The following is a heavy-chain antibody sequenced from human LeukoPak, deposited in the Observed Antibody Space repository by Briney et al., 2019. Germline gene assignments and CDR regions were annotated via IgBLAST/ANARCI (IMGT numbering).Heavy chain of an antibody. Sequence: PSETLSLTCTVSGGSISSSSYYWSWIRQPPGKGLEWIGEINHSGSTNYNPSLKSRVTISVDTSKNQFSLKLSSVTAADTAVYYCALGYYDSSGYCDYWGQGTLVTVSS. J-gene: IGHJ4*02. CDR1: GGSISSSSYY. CDR2: INHSGST. V-gene: IGHV4-39*07. CDR3: ALGYYDSSGYCDY. D-gene: IGHD3-22*01.